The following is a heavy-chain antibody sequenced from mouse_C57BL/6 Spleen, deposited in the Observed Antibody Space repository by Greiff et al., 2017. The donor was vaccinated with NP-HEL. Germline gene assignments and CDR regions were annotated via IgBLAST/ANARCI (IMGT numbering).Heavy chain of an antibody. CDR3: ARISITTERRDY. CDR2: INPSSGYT. D-gene: IGHD1-1*01. CDR1: GYTFTSYT. V-gene: IGHV1-4*01. Sequence: VQLQQSGAELARPGASVKMSCKASGYTFTSYTMHWVKQRPGQGLEWIGYINPSSGYTKYNQKFKDKATLTADKSSSTAYMQLRSLTSEDSAVYYCARISITTERRDYWGQGTTLTVSS. J-gene: IGHJ2*01.